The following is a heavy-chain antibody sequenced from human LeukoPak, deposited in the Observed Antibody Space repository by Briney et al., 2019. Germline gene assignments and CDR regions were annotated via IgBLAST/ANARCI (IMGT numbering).Heavy chain of an antibody. J-gene: IGHJ4*02. CDR2: IIPVLGIA. V-gene: IGHV1-69*04. D-gene: IGHD2-15*01. CDR3: ARDDCSGGSCPNDY. Sequence: ASVKVSCKASGGTFSSYAISWVRQAPGQGLEWMGRIIPVLGIANYAQKFQGRVTITADKSTSTAYMELSSLRSEDTAVYYCARDDCSGGSCPNDYWGQGTLVTVSS. CDR1: GGTFSSYA.